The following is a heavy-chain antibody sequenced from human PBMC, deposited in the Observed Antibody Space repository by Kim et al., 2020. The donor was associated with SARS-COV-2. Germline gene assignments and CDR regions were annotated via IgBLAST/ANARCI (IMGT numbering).Heavy chain of an antibody. CDR1: GFSFEYYG. J-gene: IGHJ4*02. CDR3: AKGAATMVRGAGDY. V-gene: IGHV3-9*01. CDR2: ISWNSGSI. D-gene: IGHD3-10*01. Sequence: GGSLRLSCAASGFSFEYYGMHWVRQAPGKGLEWVSGISWNSGSIGYADSVKGRFTISRDNAKNSLYLQMNSLRAEDTALYYCAKGAATMVRGAGDYWGQGTLVTVSS.